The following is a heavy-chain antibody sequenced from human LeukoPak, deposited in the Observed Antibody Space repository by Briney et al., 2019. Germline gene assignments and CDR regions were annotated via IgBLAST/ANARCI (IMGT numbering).Heavy chain of an antibody. D-gene: IGHD6-19*01. Sequence: GGSLRLSCAASGFTFSSYEMNWVRQAPGKGLQWVSYISSSGSTIYYTDSVKGRFTISRDNAKNTLYLQMNSLRAEDTAVYYCARGVYSSGWSSFDYWGQGTLVTVSS. CDR2: ISSSGSTI. CDR1: GFTFSSYE. CDR3: ARGVYSSGWSSFDY. J-gene: IGHJ4*02. V-gene: IGHV3-48*03.